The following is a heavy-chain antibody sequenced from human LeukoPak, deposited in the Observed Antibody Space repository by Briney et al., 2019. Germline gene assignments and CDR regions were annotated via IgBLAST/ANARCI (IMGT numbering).Heavy chain of an antibody. CDR3: ARVLESEMATIGATDY. CDR1: GFTFSSYS. Sequence: GGSLRLSCAASGFTFSSYSMNWVRQAPGKGLEWVSSISSSSSYIYYADSVKGRFTISRDNAKNPLYLQMNSLRAEDTAVYYCARVLESEMATIGATDYWGQGTLVTVSS. V-gene: IGHV3-21*01. J-gene: IGHJ4*02. CDR2: ISSSSSYI. D-gene: IGHD5-24*01.